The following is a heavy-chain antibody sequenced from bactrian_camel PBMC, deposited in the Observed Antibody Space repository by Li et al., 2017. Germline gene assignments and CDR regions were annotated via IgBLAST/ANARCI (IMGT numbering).Heavy chain of an antibody. Sequence: VQLVESGGGSVQAGGSLTLSCKATGYTSDHYCMAWFCQAPGKGLEWVSTIGRDVGTEYYTDPVKGRFTISVDNAKNTLYLQINSLKPEDTAMYYCAADLFRVTACGAGYVPDFPYRGRGTQVTVS. V-gene: IGHV3-1*01. CDR3: AADLFRVTACGAGYVPDFPY. CDR1: GYTSDHYC. J-gene: IGHJ6*01. CDR2: IGRDVGTE. D-gene: IGHD5*01.